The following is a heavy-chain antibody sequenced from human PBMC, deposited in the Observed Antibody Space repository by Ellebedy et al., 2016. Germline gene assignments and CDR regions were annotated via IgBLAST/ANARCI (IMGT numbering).Heavy chain of an antibody. CDR3: ARSGIVGAGNADY. J-gene: IGHJ4*02. Sequence: GESLKISXAASGFIFSSYWMTWVRQAPGKGLEWVANIKQDGSERYYVDSVKGRFTISRDNAKNSLYLQMNSLRAEDAAVYYCARSGIVGAGNADYWGQGTLVTVSS. D-gene: IGHD1-26*01. CDR1: GFIFSSYW. V-gene: IGHV3-7*01. CDR2: IKQDGSER.